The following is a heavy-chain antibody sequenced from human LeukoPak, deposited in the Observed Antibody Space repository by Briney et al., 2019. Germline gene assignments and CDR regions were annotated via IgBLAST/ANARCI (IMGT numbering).Heavy chain of an antibody. CDR2: ISTVSTYT. D-gene: IGHD6-25*01. Sequence: PGGSLRLSCAPSGFTFSDYSMNCVRQAPGGGLEWVASISTVSTYTFYADSVKGRFTISRDNVRNSLYLQMSSLGADDTAVYYCARDGSGFYLYNYMDVWGKGTTVTVSS. V-gene: IGHV3-21*01. CDR1: GFTFSDYS. CDR3: ARDGSGFYLYNYMDV. J-gene: IGHJ6*03.